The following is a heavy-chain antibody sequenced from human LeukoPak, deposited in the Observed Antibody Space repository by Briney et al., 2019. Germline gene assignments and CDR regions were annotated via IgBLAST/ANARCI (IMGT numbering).Heavy chain of an antibody. CDR2: IIPIFGTA. J-gene: IGHJ4*02. CDR1: GGTFSSYA. D-gene: IGHD2-21*02. Sequence: SVKVSCKASGGTFSSYAISWVRQAPGQGLDWMGRIIPIFGTANYAQKFQGRVTITTDESTSTAYMELSSLRSEDTAGYYCAREGLAYCGGDCYSLNWGQGTLVTVSS. CDR3: AREGLAYCGGDCYSLN. V-gene: IGHV1-69*05.